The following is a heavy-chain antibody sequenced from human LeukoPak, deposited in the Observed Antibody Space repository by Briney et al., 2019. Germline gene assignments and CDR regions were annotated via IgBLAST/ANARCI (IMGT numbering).Heavy chain of an antibody. J-gene: IGHJ6*02. CDR1: GYTFTCYY. CDR2: INPNSGGT. CDR3: ARDFWSGYYVYYGMDV. D-gene: IGHD3-3*01. V-gene: IGHV1-2*02. Sequence: ASVQVSCKASGYTFTCYYMHWVRPAPGQGLEWMGWINPNSGGTNYAQKFQGRVTMTRDTSISTAYMELSRLRSDDTAVYYCARDFWSGYYVYYGMDVWGQGTTVTVSS.